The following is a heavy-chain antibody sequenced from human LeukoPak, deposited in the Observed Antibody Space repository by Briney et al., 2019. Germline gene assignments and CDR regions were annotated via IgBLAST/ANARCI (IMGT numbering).Heavy chain of an antibody. CDR3: ARGEGESYNWNIVKYYYYGMDV. CDR1: GFTFSSYE. Sequence: GGSLRLSCAASGFTFSSYEMNWVRQAPGKGLEWVSYISSSGSTIYYADSVKGRFTISRDNAKNSLYLQMNSLRAEDTAVYYCARGEGESYNWNIVKYYYYGMDVWGQGTTVTVSS. D-gene: IGHD1/OR15-1a*01. J-gene: IGHJ6*02. CDR2: ISSSGSTI. V-gene: IGHV3-48*03.